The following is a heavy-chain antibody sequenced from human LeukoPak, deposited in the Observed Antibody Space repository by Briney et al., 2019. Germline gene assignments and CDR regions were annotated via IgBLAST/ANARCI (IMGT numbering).Heavy chain of an antibody. J-gene: IGHJ4*02. CDR2: ISAYNGNT. D-gene: IGHD3-22*01. Sequence: GASVKASCKASGYTFTSYGISWVRQAPGQGLEWMGWISAYNGNTNYAQKLQGRVTMTTDTSTSAAYMELRSLRSDDTAVYYCARDRGYYDSSGYSSWGQGTLVTVSS. CDR1: GYTFTSYG. V-gene: IGHV1-18*01. CDR3: ARDRGYYDSSGYSS.